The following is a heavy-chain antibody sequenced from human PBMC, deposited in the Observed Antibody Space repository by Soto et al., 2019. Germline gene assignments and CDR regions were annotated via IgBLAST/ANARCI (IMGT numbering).Heavy chain of an antibody. J-gene: IGHJ4*02. Sequence: PGGSLRLSCAASGFTFSSYAMHWVRQALGKGLEWVAVISYQAGTSKYYADSVKGRFSISSDNAKSTLYLQLNSLRAEDTAVYYCARDKRDTYGDDVDYWGQGTLVTVSS. CDR2: ISYQAGTSK. CDR3: ARDKRDTYGDDVDY. CDR1: GFTFSSYA. D-gene: IGHD4-17*01. V-gene: IGHV3-30-3*01.